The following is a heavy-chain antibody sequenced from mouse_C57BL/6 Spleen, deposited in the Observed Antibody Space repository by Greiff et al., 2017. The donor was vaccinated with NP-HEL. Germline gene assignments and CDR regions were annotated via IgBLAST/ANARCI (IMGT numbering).Heavy chain of an antibody. Sequence: QVQLKESGAELVRPGASVTLSCKASGYTFTDYEMHWVKQTPVHGLEWIGAIDPETGGTAYNQKFKGKAILTADKSSSTAYMELRSLTSEDSAVYYCTRSYYGSSYWFAYWGQGTLVTVSA. J-gene: IGHJ3*01. V-gene: IGHV1-15*01. CDR2: IDPETGGT. CDR3: TRSYYGSSYWFAY. D-gene: IGHD1-1*01. CDR1: GYTFTDYE.